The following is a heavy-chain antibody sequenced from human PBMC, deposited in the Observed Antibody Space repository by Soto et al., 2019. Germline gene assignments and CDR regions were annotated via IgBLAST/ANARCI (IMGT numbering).Heavy chain of an antibody. J-gene: IGHJ4*02. D-gene: IGHD7-27*01. V-gene: IGHV3-23*01. CDR1: EFSSSNYA. CDR3: SKGWGDY. CDR2: IVGNGEST. Sequence: EVQVLESGGGLVQPGGSLRLSCVASEFSSSNYAMSWVRQAPGTGLEWVSGIVGNGESTYYADSVKGRFTISRDNSKNTLYLQINSLRAEDTAVYYCSKGWGDYWGQGTLVTVSS.